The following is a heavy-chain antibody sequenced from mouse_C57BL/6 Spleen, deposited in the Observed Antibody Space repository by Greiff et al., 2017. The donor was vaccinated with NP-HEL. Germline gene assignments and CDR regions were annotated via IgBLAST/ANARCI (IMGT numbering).Heavy chain of an antibody. CDR3: TSYGPGVYFDY. CDR1: GFTFSNYW. V-gene: IGHV6-3*01. J-gene: IGHJ2*01. D-gene: IGHD1-1*02. Sequence: VQLKESGGGLVQPGGSMKLSCVASGFTFSNYWMNWVRQSPEKGLEWVAQIRLKSDNYATHYAESVKGRFTISRDDSKSSVYLQMNNLRAEDTGIYYCTSYGPGVYFDYWGQGTTLTVSS. CDR2: IRLKSDNYAT.